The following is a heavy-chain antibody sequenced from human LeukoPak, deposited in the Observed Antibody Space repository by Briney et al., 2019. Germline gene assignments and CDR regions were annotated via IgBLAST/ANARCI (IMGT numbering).Heavy chain of an antibody. J-gene: IGHJ6*03. Sequence: PGGSLRLSCVASGFTFSNYGMSWVRQAPGKGLEWVSVIYSGGSTYYADSVKGRFTISRDNSKNTLYLQMNSLRAEDTAVYYCARLGPGAWLRFLVYYYYMDVWGKGTTVTISS. D-gene: IGHD5-12*01. CDR3: ARLGPGAWLRFLVYYYYMDV. CDR2: IYSGGST. V-gene: IGHV3-53*01. CDR1: GFTFSNYG.